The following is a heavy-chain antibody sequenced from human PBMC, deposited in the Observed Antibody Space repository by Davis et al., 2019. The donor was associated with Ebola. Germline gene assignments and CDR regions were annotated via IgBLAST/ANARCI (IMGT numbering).Heavy chain of an antibody. J-gene: IGHJ3*02. Sequence: GGSLRLSCAASGFTFSSYSMNWVRQAPGKGLEWVALVSYDGSKKFYPDSMKGRVTISRDNSKNMLYLQMNSLRDEDTAMYYCAKDSRTFLPDAFDMWGQGTMVTVSS. V-gene: IGHV3-30*18. CDR3: AKDSRTFLPDAFDM. CDR1: GFTFSSYS. CDR2: VSYDGSKK.